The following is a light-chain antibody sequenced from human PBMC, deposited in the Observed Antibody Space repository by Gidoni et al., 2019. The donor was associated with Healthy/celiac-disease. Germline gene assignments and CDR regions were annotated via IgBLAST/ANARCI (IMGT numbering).Light chain of an antibody. CDR2: LGS. J-gene: IGKJ4*01. V-gene: IGKV2-28*01. Sequence: DIVMTQSPLSLPVTPGEPASISCSSSQSLLHSNGYNYLDWYLQKPGQSPQLLIYLGSNRASGAPDRFSGSGSGTDFTLKISRVEAEDVGVYYCMQALQTPLTFGGGTKVEIK. CDR3: MQALQTPLT. CDR1: QSLLHSNGYNY.